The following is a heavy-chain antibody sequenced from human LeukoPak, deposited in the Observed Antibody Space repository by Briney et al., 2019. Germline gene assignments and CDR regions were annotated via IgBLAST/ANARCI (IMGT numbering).Heavy chain of an antibody. CDR1: GGSFSGYY. J-gene: IGHJ6*02. CDR2: INHSGST. Sequence: SETLSLTCAVYGGSFSGYYWSWIRQPPGKGLEWIGEINHSGSTNYNPSLKSRVTISVDTSKNQFSLKLSSVTAADTAVYYCARTKKRGVVGAKISYYYYGMDVWGQGTTVTVSS. D-gene: IGHD1-26*01. V-gene: IGHV4-34*01. CDR3: ARTKKRGVVGAKISYYYYGMDV.